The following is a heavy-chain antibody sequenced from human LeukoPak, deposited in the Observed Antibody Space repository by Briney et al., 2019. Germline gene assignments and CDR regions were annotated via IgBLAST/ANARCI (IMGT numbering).Heavy chain of an antibody. CDR3: ARPRGYTYGYEAFDI. CDR2: ISYSGNT. CDR1: GGSFSGYY. J-gene: IGHJ3*02. V-gene: IGHV4-34*01. D-gene: IGHD5-18*01. Sequence: PSETLSLTCAVYGGSFSGYYWSWIRQPPGKGLEWIGSISYSGNTYNNPSLKSRVTISVDTSKNEFSLKLSSVTAADTAVYYCARPRGYTYGYEAFDIWGQGTMVTVSS.